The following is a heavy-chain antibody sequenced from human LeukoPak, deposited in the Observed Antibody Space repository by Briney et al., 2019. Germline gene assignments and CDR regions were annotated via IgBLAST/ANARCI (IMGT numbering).Heavy chain of an antibody. V-gene: IGHV3-11*01. CDR1: GFTFSDYY. Sequence: GGSLRLSCAASGFTFSDYYMSWIRQAPGKGLEWVSYISSSGSTIYYAASVKGRFTISRDNAKNSLYLQMNSLRAEDTAVYYCAREAQGIAAAGTVDYWGQGTLVTVSS. CDR2: ISSSGSTI. CDR3: AREAQGIAAAGTVDY. J-gene: IGHJ4*02. D-gene: IGHD6-13*01.